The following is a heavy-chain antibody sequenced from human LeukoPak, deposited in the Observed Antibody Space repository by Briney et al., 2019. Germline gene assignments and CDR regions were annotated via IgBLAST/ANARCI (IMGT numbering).Heavy chain of an antibody. V-gene: IGHV3-7*01. CDR3: STTRTVAVAGSD. Sequence: PGGSLRLSCAASGFTFSSYWMTWVRQAPGKGPEWVANIKGDGSQRYYVDSVKGRFTISRDNAKNSLYLQMNSLRAEDTAVYYCSTTRTVAVAGSDWGQGTLVTVSS. CDR2: IKGDGSQR. D-gene: IGHD6-13*01. J-gene: IGHJ4*02. CDR1: GFTFSSYW.